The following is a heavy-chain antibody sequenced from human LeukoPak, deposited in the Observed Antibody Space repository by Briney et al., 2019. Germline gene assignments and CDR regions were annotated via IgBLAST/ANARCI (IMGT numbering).Heavy chain of an antibody. V-gene: IGHV3-7*01. D-gene: IGHD6-13*01. Sequence: GGSLRLSCAASGFTFSSYWMSWVRQAPGKGREWVAKIKQDGSEKYYVDSVKGRFTISRDNAKNSLYLQMNSLRAEDTAVYYCARDGIAAAAQAYYYYYYYMDVWGKGTTVTVSS. CDR1: GFTFSSYW. CDR3: ARDGIAAAAQAYYYYYYYMDV. CDR2: IKQDGSEK. J-gene: IGHJ6*03.